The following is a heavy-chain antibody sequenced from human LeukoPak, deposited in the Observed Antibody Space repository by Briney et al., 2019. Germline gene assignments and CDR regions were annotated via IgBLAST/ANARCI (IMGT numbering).Heavy chain of an antibody. V-gene: IGHV3-30-3*01. CDR3: ARDGWITVTKTTFDS. J-gene: IGHJ4*02. D-gene: IGHD4-17*01. CDR1: GFSFSGYA. Sequence: PGGSLRLSCAASGFSFSGYAMNRVRQAPGKGLDWVAFISHDGSNKHYGDSVKGRFTISRDNSKNTLYLQTDSLRAEDTAVYYCARDGWITVTKTTFDSWGQGTLVTVSS. CDR2: ISHDGSNK.